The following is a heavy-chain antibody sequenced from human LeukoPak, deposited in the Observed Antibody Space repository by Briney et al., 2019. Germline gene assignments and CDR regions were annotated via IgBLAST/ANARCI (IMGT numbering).Heavy chain of an antibody. CDR2: INWNGGSK. CDR1: GFTFDDYG. Sequence: SGGSLRLSCAASGFTFDDYGMSWVRQAPGKGLEWVSGINWNGGSKVYADSVKGRFTISRDNAKNSLYLQMNSLRAEDTALYYCASHPVGSSIACFDYWGQGTLVTVSS. J-gene: IGHJ4*02. CDR3: ASHPVGSSIACFDY. V-gene: IGHV3-20*04. D-gene: IGHD6-6*01.